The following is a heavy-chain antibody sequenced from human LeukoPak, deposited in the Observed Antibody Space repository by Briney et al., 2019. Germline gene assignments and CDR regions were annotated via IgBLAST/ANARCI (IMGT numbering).Heavy chain of an antibody. CDR3: ARGYCSSGSCYNLDY. V-gene: IGHV3-48*01. Sequence: GGSLRLSCAASGFSFSSYTMNWVRQAPGKGLEGTSYISSGSSTIYYADSVKGRFTISRDNAKNSLYLQMNSLRAEDTAVYYCARGYCSSGSCYNLDYWGQGTLVTVSS. CDR1: GFSFSSYT. CDR2: ISSGSSTI. D-gene: IGHD2-15*01. J-gene: IGHJ4*02.